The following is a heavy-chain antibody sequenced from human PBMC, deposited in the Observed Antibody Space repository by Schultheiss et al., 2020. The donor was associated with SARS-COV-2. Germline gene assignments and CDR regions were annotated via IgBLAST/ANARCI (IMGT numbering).Heavy chain of an antibody. V-gene: IGHV4-59*08. CDR1: GGSISSYY. CDR2: IYYSGST. J-gene: IGHJ4*01. CDR3: ARAGNMYGPDFEA. Sequence: SETLSLTCTVSGGSISSYYWSWIRQPPGKGLEWIGYIYYSGSTNYNPSLKIRVTISVEKSKNQFSLQLSSVTAADTAGYYSARAGNMYGPDFEAWGHGTLVTVSS. D-gene: IGHD2-8*01.